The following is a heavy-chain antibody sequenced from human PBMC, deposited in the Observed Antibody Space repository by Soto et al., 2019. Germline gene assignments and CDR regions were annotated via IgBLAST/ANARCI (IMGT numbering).Heavy chain of an antibody. J-gene: IGHJ4*02. Sequence: EVQLVESGGGLVKPGGSLRLSCAASGFTFSSYSMNWVRQAPGKVLEWDSSISSSSSYIYYADSVKGRFTIPRDNAKNPLYLKMNSLRAEDTAVYYCAGDNRGGFYYWGQGTLVTVSS. CDR1: GFTFSSYS. CDR2: ISSSSSYI. D-gene: IGHD3-10*01. V-gene: IGHV3-21*01. CDR3: AGDNRGGFYY.